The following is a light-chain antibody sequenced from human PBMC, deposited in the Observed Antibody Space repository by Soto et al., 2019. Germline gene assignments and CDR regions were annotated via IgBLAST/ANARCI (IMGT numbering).Light chain of an antibody. CDR3: SSYITSNNVRG. V-gene: IGLV2-8*01. Sequence: QSVLTQPPSASGSPGQSVTISCTGTNSDFAGYNFVSWLQQHPGKAPRLIIYAVNERPSGVPHRFSGSKSGNTASLTISGLQADDEADYYCSSYITSNNVRGFGTGTKRTVL. J-gene: IGLJ1*01. CDR1: NSDFAGYNF. CDR2: AVN.